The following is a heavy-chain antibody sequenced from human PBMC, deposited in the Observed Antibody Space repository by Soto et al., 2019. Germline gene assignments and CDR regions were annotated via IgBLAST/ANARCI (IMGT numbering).Heavy chain of an antibody. J-gene: IGHJ4*02. V-gene: IGHV3-23*01. CDR2: ISGSGGST. D-gene: IGHD3-9*01. Sequence: GGSLRLSCAASGFTFSSYAMSWVRQAPGKGLEWVSAISGSGGSTYYADSVKGRFTIPRDNSKNTLYLQMNSLRAEDTAVYYCAKALYYDILTGYSTLYFDYWGQGTLVTVSS. CDR3: AKALYYDILTGYSTLYFDY. CDR1: GFTFSSYA.